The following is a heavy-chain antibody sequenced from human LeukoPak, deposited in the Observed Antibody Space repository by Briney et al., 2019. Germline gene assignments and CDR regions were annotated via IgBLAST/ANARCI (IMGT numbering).Heavy chain of an antibody. D-gene: IGHD6-19*01. V-gene: IGHV4-39*07. CDR2: IYYSGST. J-gene: IGHJ4*02. Sequence: SETLSLTCTVSGGSISSSSYYGGWIRQPPGKGLEWIGSIYYSGSTYYNPSLKSRVTISVDTSKNQFSLKLSSVTAADTAVYYCARVGGYSSGWYDYWGQGTLVTVSS. CDR3: ARVGGYSSGWYDY. CDR1: GGSISSSSYY.